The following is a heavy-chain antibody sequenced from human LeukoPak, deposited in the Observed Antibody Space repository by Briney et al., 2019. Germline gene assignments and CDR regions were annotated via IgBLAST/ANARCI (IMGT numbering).Heavy chain of an antibody. CDR1: GFTFSSYW. J-gene: IGHJ4*02. CDR3: ASEGSAVAARYHY. D-gene: IGHD3-9*01. Sequence: GGSLRLSCAASGFTFSSYWMSWVRQAPGKGLEWVANIKQDGSEEYYVDSVKGRFTISRDNAKNSLYLQVNSLRAEDTAVYYCASEGSAVAARYHYWGQGTLVTVSS. V-gene: IGHV3-7*04. CDR2: IKQDGSEE.